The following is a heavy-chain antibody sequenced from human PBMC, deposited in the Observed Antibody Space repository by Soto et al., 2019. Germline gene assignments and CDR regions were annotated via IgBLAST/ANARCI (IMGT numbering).Heavy chain of an antibody. D-gene: IGHD3-16*01. V-gene: IGHV4-4*02. Sequence: QVQLQESGPGLVKPSGTLSLTCAVSSGSISSSNWWSWVRQPPGKGLEWIGEIYHSGSTNYNPSLKSRVTISVDKSKNHFSLKVSSVTAADTAVYYCARADYDYIWGSPDWGQGTLVTVSS. CDR2: IYHSGST. CDR3: ARADYDYIWGSPD. CDR1: SGSISSSNW. J-gene: IGHJ4*02.